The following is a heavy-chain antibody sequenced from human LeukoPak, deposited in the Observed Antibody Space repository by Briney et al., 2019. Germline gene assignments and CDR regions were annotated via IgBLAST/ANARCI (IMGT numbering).Heavy chain of an antibody. V-gene: IGHV3-7*01. CDR1: GFTFSNYW. CDR2: INPDGSGK. Sequence: GGSLRLSCEASGFTFSNYWMSWVRQPPGKGLEWVANINPDGSGKYYVDSVKGRFTISRDNAKKSLYLQMNSLRAEDTAVYYCASKQGDYWGQGTLVTVSS. CDR3: ASKQGDY. J-gene: IGHJ4*02.